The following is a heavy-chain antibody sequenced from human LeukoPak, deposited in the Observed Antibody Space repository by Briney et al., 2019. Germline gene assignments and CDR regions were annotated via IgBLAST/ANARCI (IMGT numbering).Heavy chain of an antibody. CDR3: ARISLTGYAPISGYFDY. CDR1: GGSISSSSYY. Sequence: SETLSLTCTVSGGSISSSSYYWGWIRQPPGKGLEWIGSIYYSGSTYYNPSLKSRVTISVDTSKNQFSLKLSSETAADTAVYYCARISLTGYAPISGYFDYWGQGTLVTVSS. V-gene: IGHV4-39*07. J-gene: IGHJ4*02. D-gene: IGHD3-9*01. CDR2: IYYSGST.